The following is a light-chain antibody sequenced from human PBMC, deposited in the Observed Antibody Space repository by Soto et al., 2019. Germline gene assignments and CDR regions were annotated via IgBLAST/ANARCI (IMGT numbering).Light chain of an antibody. J-gene: IGKJ4*01. CDR3: QQSYSTPPS. CDR2: AAS. CDR1: RSISVY. Sequence: DIQMNQSPSSLSASVGDRVTITCRASRSISVYLNWYQQKPGKAPNLLIYAASSLQSGVPSRFSGSGSGTDFTLTISSLQPEDFATYYCQQSYSTPPSFGGGTKVDIK. V-gene: IGKV1-39*01.